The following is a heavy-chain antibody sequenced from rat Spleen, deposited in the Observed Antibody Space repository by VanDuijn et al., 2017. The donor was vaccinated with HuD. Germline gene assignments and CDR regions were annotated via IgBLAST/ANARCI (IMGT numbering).Heavy chain of an antibody. CDR1: GFTFSNYG. J-gene: IGHJ2*01. Sequence: EVQLVESGGDLVQPGRSLKLSCATSGFTFSNYGMHWIRQAPTKGLEWVASISPGSDYTFYRDSVRGRFTISRDNAKSTLYLQMDSLRSEDTATYYCARRHYGYTDYFDYWGQGVMVTVSS. CDR3: ARRHYGYTDYFDY. D-gene: IGHD1-9*01. CDR2: ISPGSDYT. V-gene: IGHV5-19*01.